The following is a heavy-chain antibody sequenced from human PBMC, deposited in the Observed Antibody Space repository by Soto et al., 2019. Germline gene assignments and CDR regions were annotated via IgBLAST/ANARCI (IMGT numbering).Heavy chain of an antibody. CDR1: GFTVSSNY. D-gene: IGHD3-3*01. J-gene: IGHJ6*02. V-gene: IGHV3-66*01. CDR3: ARDPGVRFLEWLLGKSEIYYYYGMDV. Sequence: GGSPRLSCAASGFTVSSNYMSWVRQAPGKGLEWVSVIYSGGSTYYADSVKGRFTISRDNSKNTLYLQMNSLRAEDTAVYYCARDPGVRFLEWLLGKSEIYYYYGMDVWGQGTTVTVSS. CDR2: IYSGGST.